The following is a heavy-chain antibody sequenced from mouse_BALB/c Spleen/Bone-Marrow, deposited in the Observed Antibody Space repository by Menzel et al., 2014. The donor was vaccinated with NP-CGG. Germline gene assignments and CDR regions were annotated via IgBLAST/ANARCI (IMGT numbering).Heavy chain of an antibody. D-gene: IGHD3-1*01. V-gene: IGHV5-12-2*01. J-gene: IGHJ4*01. CDR2: ISNGGGST. Sequence: DVKLVESGGGLVQPGGSLKLSCAASGFTFSSYTMSWVRQTPEKRLEWVAYISNGGGSTYYPDTVKGRFTISRDNAKNILYLQISSLKTEDTAMYYCARWFGLRWAMDYWGQGTSVTVSS. CDR1: GFTFSSYT. CDR3: ARWFGLRWAMDY.